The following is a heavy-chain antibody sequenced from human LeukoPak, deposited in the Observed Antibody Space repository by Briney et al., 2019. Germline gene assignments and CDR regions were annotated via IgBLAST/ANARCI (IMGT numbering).Heavy chain of an antibody. D-gene: IGHD4-17*01. V-gene: IGHV4-61*02. J-gene: IGHJ6*03. CDR1: GGSISTDFYY. CDR3: ARDLLTVTSHYYYYYMDV. Sequence: SETLSLTCTVSGGSISTDFYYWSWIRQPAGKGLEWIGRIYTSGSTNYNPSLKSRATMSVDTSKNQFSLKLSSVTAADTAVYYCARDLLTVTSHYYYYYMDVWGKGTTVTISS. CDR2: IYTSGST.